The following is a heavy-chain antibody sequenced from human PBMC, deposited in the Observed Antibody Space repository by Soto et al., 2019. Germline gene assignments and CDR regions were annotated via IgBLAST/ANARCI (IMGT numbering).Heavy chain of an antibody. CDR2: ISYDGSNK. J-gene: IGHJ5*02. D-gene: IGHD2-21*02. V-gene: IGHV3-30-3*01. CDR1: GFTFSSYA. Sequence: HPGGSLRLSCAASGFTFSSYAMHWVRQAPGKGLEWVAVISYDGSNKYYADSVKGRFTISRDNSKNTLYLQMNSLRAEDTAVYYCARESVVTVYNWFDPWGQGTLVTVSS. CDR3: ARESVVTVYNWFDP.